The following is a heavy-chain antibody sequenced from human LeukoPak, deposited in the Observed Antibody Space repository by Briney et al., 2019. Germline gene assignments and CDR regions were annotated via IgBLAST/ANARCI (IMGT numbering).Heavy chain of an antibody. Sequence: SETLSLTCTVSGGSISSYYWSWIRQPAGKGLEWIGRIYTGGSTNYNPSLKSRVTMSVDTSKNQFSLKLSSVTAADTAVYYCARLSIWAGYLYWYFDLWGRGTLVTVSS. D-gene: IGHD3/OR15-3a*01. CDR2: IYTGGST. CDR3: ARLSIWAGYLYWYFDL. CDR1: GGSISSYY. V-gene: IGHV4-4*07. J-gene: IGHJ2*01.